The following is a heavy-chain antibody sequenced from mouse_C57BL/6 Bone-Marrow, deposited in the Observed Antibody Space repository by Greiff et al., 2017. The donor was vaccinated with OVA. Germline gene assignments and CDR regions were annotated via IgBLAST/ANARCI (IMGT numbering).Heavy chain of an antibody. CDR1: GYTFTSYW. CDR3: ARKIVPDYYAMDY. J-gene: IGHJ4*01. Sequence: QVQLKQPGAELVRPGTSVKLSCKASGYTFTSYWMHWVKQRPGQGLEWIGVIDPSDSYTNYNQKFKGKATLTVDTSSSTAYMQLSSLTSEDSAVYYCARKIVPDYYAMDYWGQGTSVTVSS. D-gene: IGHD2-5*01. CDR2: IDPSDSYT. V-gene: IGHV1-59*01.